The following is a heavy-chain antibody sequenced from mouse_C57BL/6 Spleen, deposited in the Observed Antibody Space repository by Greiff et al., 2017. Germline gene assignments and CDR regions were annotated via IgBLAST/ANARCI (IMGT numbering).Heavy chain of an antibody. CDR1: GFTFSDYG. Sequence: DVHLVESGGGLVKPGGSLKFSCAASGFTFSDYGMHWVRQAPEKGLEWVAYISSGSSTIYYADTVKGRFTISRDNAKNTLFLQMTSLRSEDTAMYYCARRDYYGSSYGFDDWGQGTTLTVSS. J-gene: IGHJ2*01. D-gene: IGHD1-1*01. CDR2: ISSGSSTI. V-gene: IGHV5-17*01. CDR3: ARRDYYGSSYGFDD.